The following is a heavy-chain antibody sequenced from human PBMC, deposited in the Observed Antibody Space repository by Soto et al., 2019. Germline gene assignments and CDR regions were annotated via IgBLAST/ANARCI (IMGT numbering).Heavy chain of an antibody. J-gene: IGHJ4*02. CDR1: GGSISSYY. V-gene: IGHV4-59*01. Sequence: PSETLSLTCTVSGGSISSYYWSWIRQPPGKGLEWNGYIYYSGSTNYNPSLKSRVTISVDTSKNQFSLKLSFVTAADTAVYYCARSGYHCTNGVCYGNFDYWGQGTLVTVSS. CDR2: IYYSGST. D-gene: IGHD2-8*01. CDR3: ARSGYHCTNGVCYGNFDY.